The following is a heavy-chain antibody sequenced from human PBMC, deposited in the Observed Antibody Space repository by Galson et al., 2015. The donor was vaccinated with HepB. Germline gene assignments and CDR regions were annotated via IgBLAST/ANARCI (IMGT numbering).Heavy chain of an antibody. V-gene: IGHV3-23*01. D-gene: IGHD3-10*01. CDR3: AKETPGLPVYFDY. J-gene: IGHJ4*02. CDR2: ISGSGGST. Sequence: SLRLSCAASGFTFSSYAMSWVRQALGKGLEWVSAISGSGGSTYYADSVKGRFTISRDNSKNTLYLQMNSLRAEDTAIYYCAKETPGLPVYFDYWGQGALVTVSS. CDR1: GFTFSSYA.